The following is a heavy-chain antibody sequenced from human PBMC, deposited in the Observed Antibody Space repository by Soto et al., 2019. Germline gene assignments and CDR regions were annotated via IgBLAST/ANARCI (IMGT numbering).Heavy chain of an antibody. D-gene: IGHD3-16*01. CDR3: ARVLGLDYYYYMDV. V-gene: IGHV3-21*01. J-gene: IGHJ6*03. CDR1: GFTFSSYS. Sequence: GGSLRLSCAASGFTFSSYSMNWVRQAPGKGLEWVSSISSSSSYIYYADSVKGRFTISRDNAKNSLYLQMNSLRAEDTAVYYCARVLGLDYYYYMDVWGQGTTVTVSS. CDR2: ISSSSSYI.